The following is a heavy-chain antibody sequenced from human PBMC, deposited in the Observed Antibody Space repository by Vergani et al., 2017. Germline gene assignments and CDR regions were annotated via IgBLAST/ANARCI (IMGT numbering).Heavy chain of an antibody. CDR3: AKVRDANQLPHY. Sequence: QVQLEDSGGGVVQPGGSLRLSCAASGFTFSDYAMHWVRQAPGKGLEWVAFISYDGSNKYYADSVKGRFTISRDNSKNTLYLQMNSLRTEDTAVYFCAKVRDANQLPHYWSQGTLVTVSS. CDR1: GFTFSDYA. J-gene: IGHJ4*02. CDR2: ISYDGSNK. V-gene: IGHV3-30*02. D-gene: IGHD2-2*01.